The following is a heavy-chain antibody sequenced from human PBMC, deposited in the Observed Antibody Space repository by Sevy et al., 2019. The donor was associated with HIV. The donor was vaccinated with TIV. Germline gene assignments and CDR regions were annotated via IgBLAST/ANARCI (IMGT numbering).Heavy chain of an antibody. CDR3: ARGTGYCSSTRCCTWRPYYYGMDV. CDR1: GGSFSGYY. V-gene: IGHV4-34*01. J-gene: IGHJ6*02. D-gene: IGHD2-2*02. CDR2: INHSGST. Sequence: SETLSLTCAVYGGSFSGYYWSWIRQPPGKGLEWIGEINHSGSTNYNPSLKSRVTISLDTSRNQFSLELSSVTAAETVGYYCARGTGYCSSTRCCTWRPYYYGMDVWGQGTTVTVSS.